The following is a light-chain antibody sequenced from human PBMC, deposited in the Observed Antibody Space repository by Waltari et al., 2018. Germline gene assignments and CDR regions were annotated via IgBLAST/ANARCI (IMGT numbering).Light chain of an antibody. V-gene: IGKV3D-15*01. J-gene: IGKJ1*01. Sequence: SCRASQSVSRALAWYQQKPGQAPRLLIYDASTRAIGIPDRFSGGGSGTEFSLTISRLEPEDFAVYYCQHYVRLPVTFGQGTTVEIK. CDR1: QSVSRA. CDR2: DAS. CDR3: QHYVRLPVT.